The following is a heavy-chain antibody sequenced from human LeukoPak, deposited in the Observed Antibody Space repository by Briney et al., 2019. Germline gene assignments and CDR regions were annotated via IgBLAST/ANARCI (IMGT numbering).Heavy chain of an antibody. J-gene: IGHJ4*02. V-gene: IGHV3-7*01. CDR2: IKRDGSER. CDR1: GGSISSDNW. D-gene: IGHD3-3*01. CDR3: VRDFRFLEDY. Sequence: PSGTLSLTCAVSGGSISSDNWWSWVRQAPGKGLEWVGNIKRDGSERYYVDSVKGRFTISRDNAKNSLYLQMNSLRAEDTAVYYCVRDFRFLEDYWGQGTLVTVSS.